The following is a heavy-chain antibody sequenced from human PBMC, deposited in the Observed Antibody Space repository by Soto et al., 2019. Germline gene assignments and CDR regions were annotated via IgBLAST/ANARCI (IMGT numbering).Heavy chain of an antibody. Sequence: ASVKVSCKASGYTFTSYAMHWVRQAPGQGLEWMGLINASGGSTTYAQKFQGRVTMTRDTSTSTVYMDLSSLRSEDTAVYYCARSPYSSGYYYAIDYWGQGTQVTVSS. CDR3: ARSPYSSGYYYAIDY. V-gene: IGHV1-46*01. CDR1: GYTFTSYA. CDR2: INASGGST. D-gene: IGHD3-22*01. J-gene: IGHJ4*02.